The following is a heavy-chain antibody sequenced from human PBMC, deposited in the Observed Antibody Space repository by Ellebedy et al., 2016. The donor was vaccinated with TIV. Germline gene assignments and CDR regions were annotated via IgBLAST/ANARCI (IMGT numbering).Heavy chain of an antibody. CDR1: GFSFRSYW. D-gene: IGHD4-17*01. Sequence: GESLKISCAASGFSFRSYWMTWVRQAPGKGLEWVANIYQDGSWQYSVDSVKGRFTISRDNANNILFLQMNSLRVEDTGVYYCARRGSYGDYAVQVNNWFDRWGQGTLVSVSS. CDR2: IYQDGSWQ. CDR3: ARRGSYGDYAVQVNNWFDR. J-gene: IGHJ5*02. V-gene: IGHV3-7*01.